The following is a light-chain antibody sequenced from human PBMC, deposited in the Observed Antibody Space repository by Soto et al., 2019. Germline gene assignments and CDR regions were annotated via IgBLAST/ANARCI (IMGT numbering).Light chain of an antibody. Sequence: QSALTQPASVSGSPGQSITISCTGTSSDVGSYNLVSWYQQHPGKAPKLMIYEDNKRPSGVSNRFSVSKSGYTASLTISGRQAEDEADYYCCSYARTSTYVFGSGTKVTVL. V-gene: IGLV2-23*01. CDR2: EDN. J-gene: IGLJ1*01. CDR3: CSYARTSTYV. CDR1: SSDVGSYNL.